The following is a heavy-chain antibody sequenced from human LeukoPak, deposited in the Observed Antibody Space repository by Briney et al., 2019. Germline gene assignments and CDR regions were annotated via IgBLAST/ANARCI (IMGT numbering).Heavy chain of an antibody. Sequence: SVKVSCKASGGTFSSYAISWVRQAPGQGLEWMGGIIPIFGTANYAQKFQGRVTITADESTSTAYMELSSLRSEDTAVYYCARDTYYDSSGYYYHYYWGQGTLVSVSS. CDR3: ARDTYYDSSGYYYHYY. D-gene: IGHD3-22*01. V-gene: IGHV1-69*13. CDR1: GGTFSSYA. CDR2: IIPIFGTA. J-gene: IGHJ4*02.